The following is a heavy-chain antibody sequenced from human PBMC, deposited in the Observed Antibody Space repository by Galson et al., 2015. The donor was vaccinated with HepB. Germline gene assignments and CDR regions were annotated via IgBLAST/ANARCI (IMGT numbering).Heavy chain of an antibody. V-gene: IGHV5-51*03. Sequence: QSGAEVKKPGESLKISCKGSGYSFTSYWIGWVRQMPGKGLEWMGIINPGDSDARYSPSFQGQVTISADKSISTAYLQWSSLKASDTAIYYCARRGYSGHAYNFNYYYLDVWGEGTTVTVSS. D-gene: IGHD4-23*01. CDR1: GYSFTSYW. CDR2: INPGDSDA. CDR3: ARRGYSGHAYNFNYYYLDV. J-gene: IGHJ6*03.